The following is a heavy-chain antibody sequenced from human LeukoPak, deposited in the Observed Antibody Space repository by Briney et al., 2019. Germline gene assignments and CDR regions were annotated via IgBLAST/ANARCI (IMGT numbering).Heavy chain of an antibody. CDR1: GGXISTSTC. CDR2: IFYSGST. CDR3: ASGGLVSRYLDH. V-gene: IGHV4-4*02. D-gene: IGHD3-9*01. J-gene: IGHJ1*01. Sequence: SETLSLTCAVSGGXISTSTCWTWVRQPPGKGMEWIGEIFYSGSTNSNPSLKSRLTMSVDESKHEFSLKLTSVTAADTAVYYCASGGLVSRYLDHWGQGTLVTVSS.